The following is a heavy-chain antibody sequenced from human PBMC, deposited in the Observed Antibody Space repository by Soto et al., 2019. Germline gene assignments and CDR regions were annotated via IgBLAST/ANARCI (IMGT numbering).Heavy chain of an antibody. Sequence: EVQLVESGGGLVQPGGSLRLSCAASGFTFSSYSMNWVRQAPGKGLEWVSYISSSSSTIYYADSVKGRFTISRDNAKNSLYLQMNSLRDEDTAVYYCARAGASGYDYVGVVFDYWGQGTLVTVSS. D-gene: IGHD5-12*01. CDR3: ARAGASGYDYVGVVFDY. V-gene: IGHV3-48*02. CDR2: ISSSSSTI. J-gene: IGHJ4*02. CDR1: GFTFSSYS.